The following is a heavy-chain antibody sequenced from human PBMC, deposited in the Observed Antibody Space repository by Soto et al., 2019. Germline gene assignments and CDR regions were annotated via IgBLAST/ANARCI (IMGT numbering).Heavy chain of an antibody. V-gene: IGHV1-69*01. D-gene: IGHD4-4*01. CDR2: IIPIFGTA. CDR3: AIAPYNKGPGGDYQYYGMDV. CDR1: GGTFSSYA. Sequence: QVQLVQSGAEVKKPGSSVKVSCKAPGGTFSSYAISWVRQAPGQGLEWMGGIIPIFGTANYAQKFQGRVTITADESTSTAYMELSSLRSEETAVYYCAIAPYNKGPGGDYQYYGMDVWGQGTTVTVSS. J-gene: IGHJ6*02.